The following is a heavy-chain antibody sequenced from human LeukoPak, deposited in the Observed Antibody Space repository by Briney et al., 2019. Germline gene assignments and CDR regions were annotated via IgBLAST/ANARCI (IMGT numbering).Heavy chain of an antibody. V-gene: IGHV3-7*01. CDR3: ARDVVVVAATLSNYYYYGMDV. J-gene: IGHJ6*02. Sequence: GGSLRLSCAASGFTFSSYWMSWVRQAPGKGLEWVANIKQDGSEKYYVDSVKGRFTISRDNAKNSLYLQMNSLRAEGTAVYYCARDVVVVAATLSNYYYYGMDVWGQGTTVTVSS. CDR2: IKQDGSEK. CDR1: GFTFSSYW. D-gene: IGHD2-15*01.